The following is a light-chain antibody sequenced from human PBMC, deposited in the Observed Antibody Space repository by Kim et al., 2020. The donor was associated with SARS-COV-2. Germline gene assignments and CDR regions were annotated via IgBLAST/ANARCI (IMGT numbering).Light chain of an antibody. Sequence: DIVMTQSPLYLLVTPGEPDSISCRSSQSLLYTNGYNYLDWYLQKAGQPPKLLIHLGSNRASGVPDRFSGSGSGTDFTLKISRVEAEDFWVYDCMQTLHVELTFGGGTQVEIK. CDR2: LGS. CDR3: MQTLHVELT. CDR1: QSLLYTNGYNY. J-gene: IGKJ4*01. V-gene: IGKV2-28*01.